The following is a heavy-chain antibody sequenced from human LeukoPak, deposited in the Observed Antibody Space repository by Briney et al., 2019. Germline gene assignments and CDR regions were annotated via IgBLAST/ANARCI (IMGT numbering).Heavy chain of an antibody. CDR1: GYTFSTYG. V-gene: IGHV1-18*04. Sequence: GASVKVSCKASGYTFSTYGITWVRQAPGQGLEWVGWITAYSGNSKYAQELQDRVTMTTDTSTSTAYMELSSLRSEDTAVYYCATGPPYYYDSSGFAPWGQGTLVTVSS. CDR3: ATGPPYYYDSSGFAP. J-gene: IGHJ5*02. CDR2: ITAYSGNS. D-gene: IGHD3-22*01.